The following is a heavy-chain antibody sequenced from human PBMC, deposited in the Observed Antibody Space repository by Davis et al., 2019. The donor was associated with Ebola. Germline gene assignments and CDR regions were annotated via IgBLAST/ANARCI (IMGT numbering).Heavy chain of an antibody. CDR3: ASPYYGSGSPRRYGMDV. CDR1: GYTFTGYY. J-gene: IGHJ6*02. V-gene: IGHV1-2*02. Sequence: ASVKVSCKASGYTFTGYYMHWVRQAPGQGLEWMGWINPNSGGTNYAQKFQGRVTITADKSTSTAYMELSSLRSEDTAVYYCASPYYGSGSPRRYGMDVWGQGTTVTVSS. CDR2: INPNSGGT. D-gene: IGHD3-10*01.